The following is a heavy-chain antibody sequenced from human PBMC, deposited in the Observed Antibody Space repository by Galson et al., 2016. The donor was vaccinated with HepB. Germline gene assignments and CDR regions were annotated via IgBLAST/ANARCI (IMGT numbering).Heavy chain of an antibody. CDR3: AKDPIQCGGDCTRASYYFDY. CDR2: IKHDGSEK. Sequence: SLRLSCAASGFTFSSYWMTWVRQAPGKGLEWVAHIKHDGSEKYYVDSVRGRFTISRDNAKNSLYVQMNSLRAEDTAVYYCAKDPIQCGGDCTRASYYFDYWGQGLLVTVSS. V-gene: IGHV3-7*05. D-gene: IGHD2-21*02. CDR1: GFTFSSYW. J-gene: IGHJ4*02.